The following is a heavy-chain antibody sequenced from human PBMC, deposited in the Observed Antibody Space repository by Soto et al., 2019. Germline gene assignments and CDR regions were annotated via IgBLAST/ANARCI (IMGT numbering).Heavy chain of an antibody. CDR3: AKIEMGWFAH. CDR1: GFSFFSYA. D-gene: IGHD2-8*01. CDR2: ISGSGGHT. Sequence: EVQLLESGGHVVQPGESLRLSCTGSGFSFFSYAMSWVRQAPGKGLEWVSTISGSGGHTYYEDSVKGRFVVSRDNDKNTVYLHMSSLTGEDTAVYFCAKIEMGWFAHWGQGTQVTVSS. V-gene: IGHV3-23*01. J-gene: IGHJ5*02.